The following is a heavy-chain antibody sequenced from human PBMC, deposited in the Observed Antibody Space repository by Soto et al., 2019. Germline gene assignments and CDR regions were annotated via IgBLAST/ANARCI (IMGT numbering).Heavy chain of an antibody. D-gene: IGHD3-10*01. CDR2: ISGDRGST. V-gene: IGHV3-23*01. CDR3: AKRGSGSYFDY. CDR1: GFTFSSYA. J-gene: IGHJ4*02. Sequence: GGSLRLSCAASGFTFSSYAMSWVRQAPGKGLEWVSVISGDRGSTYYADSVKGRFTISRDNSKNTLYLQMNSLRAVDTAVYYCAKRGSGSYFDYWGQGTLVTVSS.